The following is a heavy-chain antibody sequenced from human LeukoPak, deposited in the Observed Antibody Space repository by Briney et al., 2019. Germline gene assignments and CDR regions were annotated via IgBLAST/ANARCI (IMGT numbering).Heavy chain of an antibody. CDR2: IYHSGST. Sequence: SETLSLTXTVSGYSIGSGYYWGWIRQPPGKGLERIGSIYHSGSTYYNPALKSRVTISVDTSKNQFSLKLSSVTAADTAVYYCARDREAALGARGYFDYWGQGTLVTVSS. CDR1: GYSIGSGYY. J-gene: IGHJ4*02. CDR3: ARDREAALGARGYFDY. D-gene: IGHD6-6*01. V-gene: IGHV4-38-2*02.